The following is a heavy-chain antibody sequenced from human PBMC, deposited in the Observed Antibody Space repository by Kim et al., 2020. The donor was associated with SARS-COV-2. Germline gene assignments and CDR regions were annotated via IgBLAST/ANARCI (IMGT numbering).Heavy chain of an antibody. CDR1: GGSISSSSYY. V-gene: IGHV4-39*01. CDR2: IYYSGST. J-gene: IGHJ4*02. Sequence: SETLSLTCTVSGGSISSSSYYWGWIRQPPGKGLEWIGSIYYSGSTYYNPSLKSRVTISVDTSKNQFSLKLSSVTAADTAVYYCARQVGYYGGSGNFDYWGQGTLVTVSS. D-gene: IGHD3-3*01. CDR3: ARQVGYYGGSGNFDY.